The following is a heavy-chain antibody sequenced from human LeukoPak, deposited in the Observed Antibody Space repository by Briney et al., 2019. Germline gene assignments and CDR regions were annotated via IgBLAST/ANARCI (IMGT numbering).Heavy chain of an antibody. CDR3: ARGGEWFGELLNNWFDP. D-gene: IGHD3-10*01. V-gene: IGHV1-2*02. CDR1: GYTFTSYG. J-gene: IGHJ5*02. Sequence: ASVKVSCKASGYTFTSYGLSWVRQAPGQGLEWMGWINPNSGGTNYAQKFQGRVTMTRDTSISTAYMELSRLRSDDTAVYYCARGGEWFGELLNNWFDPWGQGTLVTVSS. CDR2: INPNSGGT.